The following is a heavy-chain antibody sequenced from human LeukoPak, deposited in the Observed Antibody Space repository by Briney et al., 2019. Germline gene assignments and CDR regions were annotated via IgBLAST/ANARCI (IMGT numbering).Heavy chain of an antibody. CDR3: ARSSGLSYYFDY. Sequence: PSETLSLTCIVSGGSVSSGSYYWSWIRQPPGKGLEWIGYIYYSGSTYYNPSLKSRVTISVDTSKNQFSLKLSSVTAADTAVYYCARSSGLSYYFDYWGQGTLVTVSS. D-gene: IGHD3-22*01. J-gene: IGHJ4*02. CDR1: GGSVSSGSYY. V-gene: IGHV4-30-4*01. CDR2: IYYSGST.